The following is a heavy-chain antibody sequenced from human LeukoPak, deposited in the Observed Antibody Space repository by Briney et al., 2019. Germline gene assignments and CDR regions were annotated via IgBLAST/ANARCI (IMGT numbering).Heavy chain of an antibody. CDR2: LSHTT. J-gene: IGHJ3*01. D-gene: IGHD6-13*01. V-gene: IGHV3-23*01. CDR3: AKVRIAGIQTSEFDL. Sequence: GGSLRLSCRGSGFTFSSYAMSWVRQAPGKRLEWVSALSHTTYYADSVRGRFTISRDNSIDTLYLQMNSLSAEDTAIYYCAKVRIAGIQTSEFDLWGQGTMVTVSS. CDR1: GFTFSSYA.